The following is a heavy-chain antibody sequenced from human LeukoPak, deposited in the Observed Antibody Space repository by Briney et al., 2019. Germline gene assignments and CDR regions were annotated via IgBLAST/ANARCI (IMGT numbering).Heavy chain of an antibody. CDR2: ISSSGSTI. CDR3: ARYYYGSGSYPSAFFDY. D-gene: IGHD3-10*01. Sequence: PGGSLRLSCAASGFTFSDNYMSWIRQAPGKGLEWVSYISSSGSTIYYADSVKGRFTISRDNAKNSLYLQMNSLRAEDTAVYYCARYYYGSGSYPSAFFDYWGQGTLVTVSS. V-gene: IGHV3-11*04. J-gene: IGHJ4*02. CDR1: GFTFSDNY.